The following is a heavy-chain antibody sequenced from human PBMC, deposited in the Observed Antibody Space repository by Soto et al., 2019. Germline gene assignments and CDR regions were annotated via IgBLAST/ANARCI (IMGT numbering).Heavy chain of an antibody. CDR3: ARGHSTDCSNGVRSFFYNQAMDV. CDR2: INPKSGGT. J-gene: IGHJ6*02. V-gene: IGHV1-2*04. Sequence: ASVKVSCEASGYSFSDYHMHWVRQAPGQGLEWLGRINPKSGGTSSAQKFQGWVTMTRDTSISTAYMELTRLRSDDTAVYFCARGHSTDCSNGVRSFFYNQAMDVLGQATAVTV. D-gene: IGHD2-8*01. CDR1: GYSFSDYH.